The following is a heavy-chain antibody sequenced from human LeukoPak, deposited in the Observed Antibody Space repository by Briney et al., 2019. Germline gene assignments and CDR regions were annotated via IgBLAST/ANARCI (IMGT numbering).Heavy chain of an antibody. D-gene: IGHD5-24*01. V-gene: IGHV3-11*01. J-gene: IGHJ3*02. CDR1: EFTFSDYY. CDR3: ARGGRWLQFAGEEEDAFDI. Sequence: PGGSLRLSCAASEFTFSDYYMSWIRQAPGKGLEWVSYISYSGDTIYYADSVKGRFTISRDNSKNTLYLQMNSLRAEDTAVYYCARGGRWLQFAGEEEDAFDIWDQGTMVTVSS. CDR2: ISYSGDTI.